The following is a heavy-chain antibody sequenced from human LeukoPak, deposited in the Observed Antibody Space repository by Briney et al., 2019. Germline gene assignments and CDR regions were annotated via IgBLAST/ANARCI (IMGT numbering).Heavy chain of an antibody. CDR2: ISYDGSNK. CDR1: GFTFSSYA. CDR3: ARSSAEYYYDNSGYYGY. V-gene: IGHV3-30-3*01. Sequence: GGSLRLSCAASGFTFSSYAVHWVRQAPGKGLEWVAVISYDGSNKYYADSVKGRFTISRDNSKNTLYLQMNSLRAEDTAVYYCARSSAEYYYDNSGYYGYWGQGTLVTVSS. D-gene: IGHD3-22*01. J-gene: IGHJ4*02.